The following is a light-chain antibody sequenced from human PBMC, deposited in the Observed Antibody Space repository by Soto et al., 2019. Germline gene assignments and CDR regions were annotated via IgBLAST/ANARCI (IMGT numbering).Light chain of an antibody. V-gene: IGKV3-15*01. CDR2: DAS. CDR1: QSVTRY. J-gene: IGKJ5*01. CDR3: QQYNNWPPIT. Sequence: DIVMTQSPATLSVSPGERATLSCRASQSVTRYLAWYQQKPGQAPRLLMYDASTRAAGIPVRFSGSGSGTEFTLTISSLQSEDFAVYYCQQYNNWPPITFGQGTRLEIK.